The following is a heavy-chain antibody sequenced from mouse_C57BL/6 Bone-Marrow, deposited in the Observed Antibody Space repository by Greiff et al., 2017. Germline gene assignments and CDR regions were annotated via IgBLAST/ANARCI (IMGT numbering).Heavy chain of an antibody. CDR2: IYPRSGNT. D-gene: IGHD2-2*01. V-gene: IGHV1-81*01. CDR1: GYTFTSYG. Sequence: VQLQESGAELARPGASVKLSCTASGYTFTSYGISWVQQRTGQGLEWIGEIYPRSGNTYYNEKFKGKATLTADKSSRTAYIDVRSVMSEDGAVFVSATYGYCWYFDVWGTETTVTVSS. CDR3: ATYGYCWYFDV. J-gene: IGHJ1*03.